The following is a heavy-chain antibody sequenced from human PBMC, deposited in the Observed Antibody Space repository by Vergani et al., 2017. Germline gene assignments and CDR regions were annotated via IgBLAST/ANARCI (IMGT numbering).Heavy chain of an antibody. V-gene: IGHV3-9*01. J-gene: IGHJ4*02. CDR3: ARKIPAASVDY. Sequence: EVQLVESGGGLVQPGRSLRLSCAASGFTFDDYAMHWVRQAPGKGLEWVSGISWNSGSIGYADSVKGRFTISRDNAKNSLYLQMNSLRAEDTAVYYCARKIPAASVDYWGQGTLVTVSS. CDR1: GFTFDDYA. CDR2: ISWNSGSI. D-gene: IGHD2-2*01.